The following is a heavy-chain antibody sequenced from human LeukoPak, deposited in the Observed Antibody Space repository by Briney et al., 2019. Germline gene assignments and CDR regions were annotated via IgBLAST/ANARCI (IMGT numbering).Heavy chain of an antibody. J-gene: IGHJ4*02. V-gene: IGHV3-9*01. CDR3: ANVKY. CDR2: VNWNSGSI. Sequence: PGRSLRLSWATSGFTFIDFAMHWVRHVSGKGLEWVSGVNWNSGSIGYADFVKGRFTISRENAKKSVDLQTNSLRADDAALYYCANVKYWGQGTLVTVSS. CDR1: GFTFIDFA.